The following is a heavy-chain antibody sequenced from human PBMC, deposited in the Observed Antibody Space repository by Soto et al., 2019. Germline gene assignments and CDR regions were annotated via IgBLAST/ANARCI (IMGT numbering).Heavy chain of an antibody. Sequence: PGGSLRLSCAASGFTFSSYGMHWVRQAPGKGLEWVAVISYDGSNKYYADSVKGRFTISRDNSKNTLYLQMNSLRAEDTAVYYCARVVSGSYLFDYWGQGTLVTVSS. V-gene: IGHV3-30*03. CDR1: GFTFSSYG. J-gene: IGHJ4*02. CDR3: ARVVSGSYLFDY. D-gene: IGHD1-26*01. CDR2: ISYDGSNK.